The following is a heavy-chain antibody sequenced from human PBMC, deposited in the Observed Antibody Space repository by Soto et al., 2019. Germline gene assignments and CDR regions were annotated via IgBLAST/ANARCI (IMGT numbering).Heavy chain of an antibody. CDR1: GCSVLSGRYY. D-gene: IGHD4-17*01. J-gene: IGHJ6*02. CDR3: ARERVPTVVPYYYHGMDV. CDR2: IYYSGST. V-gene: IGHV4-61*01. Sequence: SETRSLICTFAGCSVLSGRYYWSWIRQPPGKGLEWIGYIYYSGSTNYNPSLKSRVTISVDTSKNQFSLKLSSVTAADTAVYYCARERVPTVVPYYYHGMDVWGQGTMVT.